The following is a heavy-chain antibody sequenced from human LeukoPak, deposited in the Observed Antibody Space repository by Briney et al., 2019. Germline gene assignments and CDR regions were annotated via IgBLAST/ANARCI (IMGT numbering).Heavy chain of an antibody. D-gene: IGHD2-8*01. CDR2: INPSGGSS. V-gene: IGHV1-46*01. CDR3: ARMVS. CDR1: GYTFTDFY. Sequence: GASVNVSRKTSGYTFTDFYIHWIRHAPGQGLEWMGIINPSGGSSSYSQTFRDRVTTTSDTSTNTVYMQLNGLTSEDTAVYYCARMVSWGQGTLVTVSS. J-gene: IGHJ1*01.